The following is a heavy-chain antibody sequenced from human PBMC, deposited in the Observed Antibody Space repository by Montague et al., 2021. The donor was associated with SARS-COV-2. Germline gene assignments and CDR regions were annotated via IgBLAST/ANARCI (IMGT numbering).Heavy chain of an antibody. V-gene: IGHV4-59*13. CDR2: IHYSGST. D-gene: IGHD6-13*01. CDR3: ARDGDSSSWYWFDP. CDR1: GGSISSYF. Sequence: SETLSLTCTVSGGSISSYFWSWIRQPPGKGLEWIGYIHYSGSTNYNPSLKSRVTISVDTSKNQFSLKLRSVTAAGTAVYYCARDGDSSSWYWFDPWGQGTLVTVSS. J-gene: IGHJ5*02.